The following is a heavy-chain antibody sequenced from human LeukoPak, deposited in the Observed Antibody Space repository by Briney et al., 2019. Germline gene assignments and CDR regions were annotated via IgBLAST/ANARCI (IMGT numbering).Heavy chain of an antibody. V-gene: IGHV4-59*01. J-gene: IGHJ3*02. D-gene: IGHD3-22*01. CDR1: GGSISSYY. Sequence: PETPSLTCTVSGGSISSYYWSWIRQPPGKGLEWIGYIYYSGSTNYNPSLKSRVTISVDTSKNQFSLKLSSVTAADTAVYYCARGYYYDSSGGVVAFDIWGQGTMVTVSS. CDR3: ARGYYYDSSGGVVAFDI. CDR2: IYYSGST.